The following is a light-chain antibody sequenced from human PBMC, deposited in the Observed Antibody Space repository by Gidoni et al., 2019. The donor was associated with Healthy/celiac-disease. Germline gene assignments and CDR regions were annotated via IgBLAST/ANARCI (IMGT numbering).Light chain of an antibody. CDR2: LNSDGSH. CDR1: SGHSSHA. J-gene: IGLJ3*02. Sequence: QLVLTQSPSASASLGASVKLTCTLSSGHSSHAIAWHQQQPEKGPRYLLKLNSDGSHSKGDGILDRFSGSSSGAERYLTISSLQSEDEADYFCQTWGTGIQVFGGGTQLTVL. V-gene: IGLV4-69*01. CDR3: QTWGTGIQV.